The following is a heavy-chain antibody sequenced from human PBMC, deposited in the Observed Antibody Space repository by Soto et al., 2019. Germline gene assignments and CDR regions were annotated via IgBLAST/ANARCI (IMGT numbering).Heavy chain of an antibody. J-gene: IGHJ4*02. CDR3: AHSPVAVADDFFDY. Sequence: QITLKESGPTLVNPTQTLTLTCTFSGFSLSTTGVGVGWIRQPPGKALEWLALIYWDETKRYSPSLKSRLTITKDTSKNQVVLTMSNMDHVDTAKYYCAHSPVAVADDFFDYWGQGTLVTISS. CDR1: GFSLSTTGVG. V-gene: IGHV2-5*02. CDR2: IYWDETK. D-gene: IGHD6-19*01.